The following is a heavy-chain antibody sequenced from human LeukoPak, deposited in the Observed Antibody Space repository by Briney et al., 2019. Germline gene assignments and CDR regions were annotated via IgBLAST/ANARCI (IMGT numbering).Heavy chain of an antibody. Sequence: SETLSLTCTVSGGSISSSSYYWGWVRQPPGKGLEWIGSMHYSGSTYYNPSLKSRVTISVDTSKNQFSLKLSSVTAADTAVYYCARSVTAPYYCFDNWGRGTLVTVSS. CDR1: GGSISSSSYY. CDR3: ARSVTAPYYCFDN. D-gene: IGHD2-21*02. J-gene: IGHJ4*02. CDR2: MHYSGST. V-gene: IGHV4-39*07.